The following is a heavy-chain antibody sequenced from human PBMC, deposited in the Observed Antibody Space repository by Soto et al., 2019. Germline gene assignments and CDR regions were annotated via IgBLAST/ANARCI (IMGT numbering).Heavy chain of an antibody. CDR2: IYSGGST. D-gene: IGHD6-13*01. V-gene: IGHV3-53*04. CDR3: ASGRAGPLDY. Sequence: PGGSLRLSCAASGFTVSSNYMSWVRQAPGKGLEWVSVIYSGGSTYYADSVKGRFTISRHNPKNTLYLQMNSLRAEDTAVYYCASGRAGPLDYWGQGTLVTVSS. J-gene: IGHJ4*02. CDR1: GFTVSSNY.